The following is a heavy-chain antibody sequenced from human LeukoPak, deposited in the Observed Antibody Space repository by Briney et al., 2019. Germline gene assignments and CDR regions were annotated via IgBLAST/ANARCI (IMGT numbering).Heavy chain of an antibody. CDR3: ARHDGSSFIYYIDH. CDR2: ISNSGYNT. Sequence: GGSLRLSCAASGFSVTSCAMSWVRQAPGKGLEWVSTISNSGYNTWYADSVKGRFTISRDNSQNTLYLRMSGLRAEDTALYYCARHDGSSFIYYIDHWGQGALVTVSS. J-gene: IGHJ4*02. D-gene: IGHD1-26*01. CDR1: GFSVTSCA. V-gene: IGHV3-23*01.